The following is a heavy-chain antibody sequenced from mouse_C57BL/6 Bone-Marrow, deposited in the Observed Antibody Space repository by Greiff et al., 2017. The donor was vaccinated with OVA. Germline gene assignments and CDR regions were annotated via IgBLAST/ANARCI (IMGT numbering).Heavy chain of an antibody. V-gene: IGHV2-2*01. CDR2: IWRGGST. CDR3: ARQLRLWFAY. D-gene: IGHD3-2*02. J-gene: IGHJ3*01. Sequence: VQLQQSGPGLVQPSQSLSITCTVSGFSFTSYGVHWVRQSPGKGLEWLGVIWRGGSTDYNAAFISRLSISKDNSKSQVVFKMNSLQADDTAIYYCARQLRLWFAYWGQGTLVTVSA. CDR1: GFSFTSYG.